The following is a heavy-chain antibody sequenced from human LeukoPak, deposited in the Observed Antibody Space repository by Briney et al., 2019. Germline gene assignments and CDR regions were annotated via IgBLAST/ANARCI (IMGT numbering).Heavy chain of an antibody. CDR3: ARGPYCTSTNCLGDFYYYYMDV. V-gene: IGHV1-8*02. D-gene: IGHD2-2*01. CDR2: MNPKSDNT. Sequence: GASVKVSCKASGYTFTNYDINWVRQAAGQGLEWMAWMNPKSDNTDYSQKFQGRVTLTRNTSINTAYMELSSLRSDDTAVYYCARGPYCTSTNCLGDFYYYYMDVWGEGTTVTVSS. CDR1: GYTFTNYD. J-gene: IGHJ6*03.